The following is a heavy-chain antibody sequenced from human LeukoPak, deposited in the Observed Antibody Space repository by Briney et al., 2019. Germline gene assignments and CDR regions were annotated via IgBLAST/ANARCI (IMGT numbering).Heavy chain of an antibody. CDR3: AREPSWAAAADF. Sequence: SETLSLTCTVSGGSISPFYWSWIRQPAGKGLEWIGRLDSSGSTNYNPSLQSRVIMSVDTSKNQFSLKLRSVTAADTAIFYCAREPSWAAAADFWGQGTLVTVSS. CDR2: LDSSGST. CDR1: GGSISPFY. V-gene: IGHV4-4*07. J-gene: IGHJ4*02. D-gene: IGHD6-13*01.